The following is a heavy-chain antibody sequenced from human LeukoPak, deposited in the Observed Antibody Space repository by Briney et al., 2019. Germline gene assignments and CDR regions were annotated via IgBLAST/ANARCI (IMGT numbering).Heavy chain of an antibody. J-gene: IGHJ6*03. CDR2: ISAYNGNT. V-gene: IGHV1-18*01. Sequence: ASVKVSCKASGYTFTSYGISWVRQAPGQGLEWMGWISAYNGNTNYAQKLQGRVTMTTDTSTSTAYMELRSLRSDDTAVYYCARAGFTIFGAVTVYYYYMDVWGKGTTVTVSS. CDR1: GYTFTSYG. CDR3: ARAGFTIFGAVTVYYYYMDV. D-gene: IGHD3-3*01.